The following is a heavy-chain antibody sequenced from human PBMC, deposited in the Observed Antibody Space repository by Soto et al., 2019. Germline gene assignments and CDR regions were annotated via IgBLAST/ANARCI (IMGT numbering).Heavy chain of an antibody. Sequence: GGSLRLSCAASGFTFDDYAMHWVRQAPGKGLEWVSGISGSGGSTYYADSVKGRFTISRDNSKNTLYLQMNSLRAEDTAVYYCAKDPYGSYYYYMDVWGKGTTVTVSS. J-gene: IGHJ6*03. CDR2: ISGSGGST. V-gene: IGHV3-23*01. CDR3: AKDPYGSYYYYMDV. CDR1: GFTFDDYA. D-gene: IGHD4-17*01.